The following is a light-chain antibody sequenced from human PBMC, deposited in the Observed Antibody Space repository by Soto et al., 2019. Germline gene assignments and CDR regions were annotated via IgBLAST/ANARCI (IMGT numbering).Light chain of an antibody. V-gene: IGKV3-15*01. CDR2: FAS. J-gene: IGKJ4*01. CDR1: QSVNNN. CDR3: QQYNKWPLT. Sequence: EIVMTQSPATLSVSPGEKATLSCRASQSVNNNLAWYQQKPGQAPRLLIYFASTRATGIPARFSGSGSGTEFSLTISSPQSEDFAVYYCQQYNKWPLTFGGGTKVETK.